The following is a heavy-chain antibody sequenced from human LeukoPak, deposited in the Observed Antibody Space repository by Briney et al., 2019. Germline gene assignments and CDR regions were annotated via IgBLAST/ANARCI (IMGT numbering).Heavy chain of an antibody. J-gene: IGHJ3*02. CDR3: AREESSGWYEGGAFDI. CDR2: IIPILGIA. D-gene: IGHD6-19*01. V-gene: IGHV1-69*04. CDR1: GGTFSSYA. Sequence: SVKVSCKASGGTFSSYAISWVRQAPGQGLEWMGRIIPILGIANYAQKFQGRVTITADKSTSTAYMELSSLRSEDTAVYYCAREESSGWYEGGAFDIWGQGTMVTVSS.